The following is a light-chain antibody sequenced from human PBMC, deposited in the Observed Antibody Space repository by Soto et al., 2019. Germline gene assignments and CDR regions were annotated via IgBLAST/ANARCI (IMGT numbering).Light chain of an antibody. V-gene: IGKV3-11*01. CDR3: QQRSNWPPVT. CDR2: DAS. Sequence: EIELTQSPATLSLSPGDRATLSCRASQSINRHLAWYRQKPGQAPRLLIYDASNRATGIPARFSGSGSGTDFTLTISSLEPEDFGVYYCQQRSNWPPVTFGGGTKVDIK. CDR1: QSINRH. J-gene: IGKJ4*01.